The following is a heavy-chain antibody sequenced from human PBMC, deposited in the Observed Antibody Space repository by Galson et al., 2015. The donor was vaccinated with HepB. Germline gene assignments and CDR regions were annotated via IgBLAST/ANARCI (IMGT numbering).Heavy chain of an antibody. CDR3: AITAVTSGSFHH. D-gene: IGHD4-17*01. CDR1: GYTATSYG. Sequence: SVKVSCKAAGYTATSYGISWVRQAPGQGLEWMGWIGTYSGIGTYSGNTAYAQKLQGRVTMTTDTSTSTTTAYMELRSLRSDDTAVYYCAITAVTSGSFHHWGQGTLVTVSS. CDR2: IGTYSGIGTYSGNT. V-gene: IGHV1-18*04. J-gene: IGHJ4*02.